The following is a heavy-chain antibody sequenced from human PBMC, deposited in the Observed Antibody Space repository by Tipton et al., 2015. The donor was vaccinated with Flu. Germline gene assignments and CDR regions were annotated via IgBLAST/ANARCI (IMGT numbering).Heavy chain of an antibody. CDR3: ARLKLFALVNHSYYYGLDV. D-gene: IGHD3/OR15-3a*01. CDR2: SGST. CDR1: GGSIRSSSYY. Sequence: TLSLTCTVSGGSIRSSSYYWSWIRQPPGKGLEWIGYSGSTNYNPSLKNRVTISLDTSKNQFSLQLKSVTASDTAVYYCARLKLFALVNHSYYYGLDVWGQGTTVTVS. V-gene: IGHV4-61*05. J-gene: IGHJ6*02.